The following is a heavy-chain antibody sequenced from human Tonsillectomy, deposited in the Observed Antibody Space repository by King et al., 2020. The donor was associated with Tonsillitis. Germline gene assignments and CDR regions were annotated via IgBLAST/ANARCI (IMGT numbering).Heavy chain of an antibody. D-gene: IGHD6-13*01. CDR1: GFTFSSYG. J-gene: IGHJ6*02. CDR3: ASQVWSSSWYREYYGMDV. CDR2: ISYDGSNK. V-gene: IGHV3-33*05. Sequence: VQLVESGGGVVQPGRSLRLSCAASGFTFSSYGMHWVRQAPGKGLEWVAVISYDGSNKYYADSVKGRFTISRDNSKNTLYLQMNSLRAEDTAVYYCASQVWSSSWYREYYGMDVWGQGTTVTVSS.